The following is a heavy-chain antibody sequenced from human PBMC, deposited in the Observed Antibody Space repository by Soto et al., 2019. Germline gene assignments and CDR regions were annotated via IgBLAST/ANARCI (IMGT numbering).Heavy chain of an antibody. J-gene: IGHJ3*02. D-gene: IGHD6-19*01. CDR1: GGSISSYY. CDR3: ARGGWSGVDAFDI. Sequence: PSETLTLTCTVSGGSISSYYWSWIRQPPGKGLEWIGYIYYSGSTNYNPSLKSRVTISVDTSKNQFSLKLSSVTAADTAVYYCARGGWSGVDAFDIWGQGTMVTVSS. CDR2: IYYSGST. V-gene: IGHV4-59*01.